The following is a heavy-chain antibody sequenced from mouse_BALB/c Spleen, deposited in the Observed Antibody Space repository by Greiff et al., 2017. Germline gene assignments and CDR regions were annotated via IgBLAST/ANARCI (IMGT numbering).Heavy chain of an antibody. CDR2: ISSGGGST. Sequence: EVHLVESGGGLVKPGGSLKLSCAASGFAFSSYDMSWVRQTPEKRLEWVAYISSGGGSTYYPDTVKGRFTISRDNAKNTLYLQMSSLKSEDTAMYYCARREVRQYFDVWGAGTTVTVSS. D-gene: IGHD2-14*01. CDR1: GFAFSSYD. J-gene: IGHJ1*01. V-gene: IGHV5-12-1*01. CDR3: ARREVRQYFDV.